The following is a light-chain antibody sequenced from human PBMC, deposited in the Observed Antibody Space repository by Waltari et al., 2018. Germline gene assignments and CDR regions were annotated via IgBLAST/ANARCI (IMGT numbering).Light chain of an antibody. J-gene: IGKJ4*01. Sequence: DIQMTQSPSSLSASVGDSVPITCRTSQSISPYLNWYQHKTGKAPTLLIYAASSLQSGVPSRFSGSGSGTEFTLTISILQPEYSATYYCQQSYSVPLTFGGGTKVEI. CDR1: QSISPY. CDR2: AAS. V-gene: IGKV1-39*01. CDR3: QQSYSVPLT.